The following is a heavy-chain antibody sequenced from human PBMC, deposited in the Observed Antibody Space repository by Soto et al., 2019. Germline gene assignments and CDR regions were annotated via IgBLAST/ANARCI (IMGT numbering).Heavy chain of an antibody. D-gene: IGHD3-10*01. CDR3: ARGPSGDKVDY. V-gene: IGHV4-30-4*01. CDR2: IYNSVNT. J-gene: IGHJ4*02. CDR1: GDSISNGYYT. Sequence: QVQLQESGPGLVEPSQTLSLTCTVSGDSISNGYYTWSWIRQPPGKDLEWIGHIYNSVNTYSNPSPKSRVTICADTSKNQFSLKLSSVTAADTAVYYCARGPSGDKVDYWGQGTLVTVSS.